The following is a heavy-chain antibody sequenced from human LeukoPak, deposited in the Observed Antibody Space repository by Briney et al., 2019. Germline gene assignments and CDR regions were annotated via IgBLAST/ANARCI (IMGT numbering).Heavy chain of an antibody. Sequence: PSETLSLTCTVSGGSISSYYWSWIRQPPGKGLEWMGYINYTGSTNYNPSLKSRVTISVDTSKNQFSLKLSSVTAADTAVYYCARAFSSGWYPYSIGGLWFDYWGQGTLVTVSS. CDR2: INYTGST. CDR3: ARAFSSGWYPYSIGGLWFDY. CDR1: GGSISSYY. D-gene: IGHD6-19*01. J-gene: IGHJ4*02. V-gene: IGHV4-59*13.